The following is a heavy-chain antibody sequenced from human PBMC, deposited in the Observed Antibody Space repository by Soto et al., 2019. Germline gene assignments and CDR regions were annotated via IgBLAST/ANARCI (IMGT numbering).Heavy chain of an antibody. Sequence: SETLSLTCTVSGGSTSSYYWSWIRQPPRKGLEWIGYIYYSGSTNYNPSLKSRVTISVDTSKNQFSLKLSSVTAADTAVYYCARLRGYSYGTKNDAFDIWGQGTMVTVS. CDR2: IYYSGST. CDR3: ARLRGYSYGTKNDAFDI. CDR1: GGSTSSYY. J-gene: IGHJ3*02. V-gene: IGHV4-59*01. D-gene: IGHD5-18*01.